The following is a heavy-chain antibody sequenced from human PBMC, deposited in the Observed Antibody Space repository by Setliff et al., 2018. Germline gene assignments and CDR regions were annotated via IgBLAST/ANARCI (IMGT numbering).Heavy chain of an antibody. CDR2: IYYSGNT. V-gene: IGHV4-59*11. D-gene: IGHD3-3*01. CDR3: ARGKTFFGAFIRAFDI. J-gene: IGHJ3*02. Sequence: KASETLSLTCSVSGGSIGSHYWSRIRQPPGKGLEWIGSIYYSGNTNYNPSLKSRVTISIDTSKNQFSLKLSSVTAADTAVYHCARGKTFFGAFIRAFDIWGQGRMVTVSS. CDR1: GGSIGSHY.